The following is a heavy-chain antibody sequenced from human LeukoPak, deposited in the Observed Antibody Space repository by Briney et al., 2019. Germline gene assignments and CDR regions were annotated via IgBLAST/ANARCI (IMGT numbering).Heavy chain of an antibody. V-gene: IGHV4-34*01. CDR1: GGSISSYY. CDR2: INHSGST. Sequence: SETLSLTCTVSGGSISSYYWSWIRQPPGKGLEWIGEINHSGSTNYNPSLKSRVVISVDTSKNQFSLNMNSVTAADTAVYYCARHPTKWELRLSLDYWGQGTLVTVSS. CDR3: ARHPTKWELRLSLDY. D-gene: IGHD1-26*01. J-gene: IGHJ4*02.